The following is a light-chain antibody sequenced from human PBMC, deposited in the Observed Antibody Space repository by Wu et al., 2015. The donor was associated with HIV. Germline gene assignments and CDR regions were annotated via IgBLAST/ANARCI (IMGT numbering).Light chain of an antibody. V-gene: IGKV3-11*01. J-gene: IGKJ3*01. CDR2: DAS. CDR1: QSVSSY. Sequence: EIVLTQSPATLSLSPGERATLSCRASQSVSSYLAWYQQKPGQAPRLLIYDASNRATGIPARFSGSGSGTDFTLTISSLEPEDFAVYYCQQSSTFGPGTKGGYQT. CDR3: QQSST.